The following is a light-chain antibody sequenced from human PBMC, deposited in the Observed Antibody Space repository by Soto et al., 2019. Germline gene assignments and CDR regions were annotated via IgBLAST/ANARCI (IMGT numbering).Light chain of an antibody. CDR3: QQRSNWPP. CDR1: QSVSSY. V-gene: IGKV3-11*01. Sequence: EIVLTQSPGTLSLSPGEIATLSFRASQSVSSYLAWYQQKPGQAPRLLIYDASNRATGIPARFSGSGSGTDFTLTISSLEPEDFAVYYCQQRSNWPPFGGGTKVDIK. CDR2: DAS. J-gene: IGKJ4*01.